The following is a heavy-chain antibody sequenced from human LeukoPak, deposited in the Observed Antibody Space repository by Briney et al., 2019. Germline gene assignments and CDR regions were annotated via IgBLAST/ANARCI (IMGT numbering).Heavy chain of an antibody. CDR2: IYYSGST. Sequence: PSETLSLTCTVSGGSISSYYWSWIRQPPGKGLEWIGYIYYSGSTNYNPSLKSRVTISVDTSKNQFSLKLSSVTAADTAVYYCARGYYDFWSGYSYCGMDVWGQGTTVTVSS. CDR1: GGSISSYY. D-gene: IGHD3-3*01. V-gene: IGHV4-59*01. J-gene: IGHJ6*02. CDR3: ARGYYDFWSGYSYCGMDV.